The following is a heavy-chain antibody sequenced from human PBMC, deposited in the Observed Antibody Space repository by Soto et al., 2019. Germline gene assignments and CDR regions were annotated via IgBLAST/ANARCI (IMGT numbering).Heavy chain of an antibody. J-gene: IGHJ4*02. D-gene: IGHD5-18*01. Sequence: QVQLVESGGGVVQPGRSLRLSCAASGFTFRSHGMHWVRQAPGKGLEWVAVISYDGSNKYYADSVKGRVTISRDNSKNTLDLEMTSLRAEDAAVYYCAKGVVDTSMAMAFDYWGQGALVTVSS. V-gene: IGHV3-30*18. CDR2: ISYDGSNK. CDR3: AKGVVDTSMAMAFDY. CDR1: GFTFRSHG.